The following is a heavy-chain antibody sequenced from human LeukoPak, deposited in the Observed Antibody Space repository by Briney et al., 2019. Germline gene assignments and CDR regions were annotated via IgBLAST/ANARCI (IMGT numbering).Heavy chain of an antibody. Sequence: SETLSPTCTVSGGSISSGGYYWSWIRQHPGKGLEWIGHIYYSGSTYYNPSLKSRVIILVDTSKNQFSLKLSSVTAADTAVYYCARRAMTTAREGYFDLWGRGTLVTVSS. J-gene: IGHJ2*01. CDR3: ARRAMTTAREGYFDL. V-gene: IGHV4-31*03. CDR1: GGSISSGGYY. D-gene: IGHD4-17*01. CDR2: IYYSGST.